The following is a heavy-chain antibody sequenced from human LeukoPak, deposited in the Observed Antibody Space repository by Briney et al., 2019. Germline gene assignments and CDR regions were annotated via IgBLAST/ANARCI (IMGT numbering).Heavy chain of an antibody. CDR1: GGSTSSSNYY. CDR2: FYYGGST. J-gene: IGHJ4*02. CDR3: ASARGYDFWSGYYPPRD. D-gene: IGHD3-3*01. V-gene: IGHV4-39*01. Sequence: SETLSLTCTVSGGSTSSSNYYWGWIRQPPGKGLEWIGSFYYGGSTYFNPSLKSRVTISVETSKNQFSLKLSSVTAADTAVYYCASARGYDFWSGYYPPRDWGQGTLVTVSS.